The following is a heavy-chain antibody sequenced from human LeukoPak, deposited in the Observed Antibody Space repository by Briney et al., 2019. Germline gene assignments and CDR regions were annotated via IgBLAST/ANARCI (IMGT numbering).Heavy chain of an antibody. V-gene: IGHV4-59*01. J-gene: IGHJ2*01. CDR2: IYYSGST. D-gene: IGHD2-15*01. CDR3: ARRSGNPSRGWYFDL. CDR1: GGSISSYY. Sequence: SSETLSLTCTVSGGSISSYYWSWIRQPPGKGLEWIGYIYYSGSTNYNPSLKSRVTISVDTSKNQFSLKLSSVTAADTAVYYCARRSGNPSRGWYFDLWGRGTLVTVSS.